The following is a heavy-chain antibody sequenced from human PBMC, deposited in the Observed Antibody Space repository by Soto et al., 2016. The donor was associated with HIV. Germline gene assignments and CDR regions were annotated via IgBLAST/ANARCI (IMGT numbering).Heavy chain of an antibody. D-gene: IGHD3-3*01. Sequence: EVQLLESGGGLVQPGGSLRLSCAASGFTFSSYAMSWVRQAPGKGLEWVSAISGSGGSTYYADSVKGRFTISRDNSKNTLYLQMNSLRAEDTAVYYCAKEGPGLRFLEGGFYYYMDVWGKGTTVTVSS. J-gene: IGHJ6*03. CDR2: ISGSGGST. CDR3: AKEGPGLRFLEGGFYYYMDV. CDR1: GFTFSSYA. V-gene: IGHV3-23*01.